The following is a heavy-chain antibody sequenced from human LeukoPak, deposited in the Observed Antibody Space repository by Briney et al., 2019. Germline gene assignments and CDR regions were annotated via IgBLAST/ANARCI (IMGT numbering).Heavy chain of an antibody. CDR1: GYSVSSGYY. Sequence: SETLSLTCTVSGYSVSSGYYWGWIRQSPGKGLEWIGSIYHGGSTYYNPSLRSRVIVSVDTSRNHFSLTMSSVTAADTAVYYCARVVYSGYDFRGAMDVWGKGTTVTVSS. CDR2: IYHGGST. D-gene: IGHD5-12*01. V-gene: IGHV4-38-2*02. J-gene: IGHJ6*03. CDR3: ARVVYSGYDFRGAMDV.